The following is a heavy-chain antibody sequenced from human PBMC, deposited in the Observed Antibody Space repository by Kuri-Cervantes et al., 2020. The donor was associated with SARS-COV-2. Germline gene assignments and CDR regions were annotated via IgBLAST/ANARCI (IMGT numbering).Heavy chain of an antibody. CDR2: INPNSGGT. D-gene: IGHD3-10*01. J-gene: IGHJ4*02. Sequence: ASVKVSCKASGYTFTGYYMHWVRQAPGQGLEWMGWINPNSGGTNYAQKFQGRVTMTRDTSISTAYMELSGLRSDDTAVYYCARDFWPSGGYFDYWGQGTLVTVSS. CDR1: GYTFTGYY. V-gene: IGHV1-2*02. CDR3: ARDFWPSGGYFDY.